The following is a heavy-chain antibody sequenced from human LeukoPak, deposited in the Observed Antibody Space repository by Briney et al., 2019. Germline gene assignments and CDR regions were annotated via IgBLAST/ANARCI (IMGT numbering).Heavy chain of an antibody. D-gene: IGHD3-22*01. CDR2: IYKSGST. CDR1: RGTIDSTSYY. V-gene: IGHV4-39*07. CDR3: ARDYTMTHAFDI. J-gene: IGHJ3*02. Sequence: PSETLSLTCTVSRGTIDSTSYYWAWIRQPPGKGLEYIGSIYKSGSTNYNPSLKSRVTISVDTSKNQFFLKLSSVTAADTALYYCARDYTMTHAFDIWGQGTLVTVSS.